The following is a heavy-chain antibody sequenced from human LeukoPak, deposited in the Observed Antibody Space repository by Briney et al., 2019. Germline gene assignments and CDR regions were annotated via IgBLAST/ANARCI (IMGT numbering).Heavy chain of an antibody. V-gene: IGHV1-18*01. CDR2: ISAYNGNT. J-gene: IGHJ6*02. CDR3: ARDHYDFGSGYPSLMDYYYYGMDV. D-gene: IGHD3-3*01. CDR1: GYTFTSYG. Sequence: ASVKVSCKASGYTFTSYGISWVRQAPGQGLEWMGWISAYNGNTNYAQKLQGRVTMTTDTSTSTAYMELRSLRSDDTAVYYCARDHYDFGSGYPSLMDYYYYGMDVWGQGTTVTVSS.